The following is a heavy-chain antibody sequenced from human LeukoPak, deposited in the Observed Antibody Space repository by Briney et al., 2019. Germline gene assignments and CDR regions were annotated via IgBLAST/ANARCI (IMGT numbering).Heavy chain of an antibody. CDR2: ISGSAGST. CDR3: AKYIPSSSGYDY. V-gene: IGHV3-23*01. D-gene: IGHD3-22*01. Sequence: SGGSLRLSCAASGFTFSSYAMSWVRQAPGKGLEWVSVISGSAGSTYYAGSVKGRFTISRGNSKNTLYLQMNSLRAGDTAVYYCAKYIPSSSGYDYWGQGTLVTVSS. J-gene: IGHJ4*02. CDR1: GFTFSSYA.